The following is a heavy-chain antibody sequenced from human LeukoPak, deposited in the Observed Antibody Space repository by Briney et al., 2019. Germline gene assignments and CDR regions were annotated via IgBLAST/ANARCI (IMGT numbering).Heavy chain of an antibody. CDR3: AKGPYYDILTGYHDY. D-gene: IGHD3-9*01. J-gene: IGHJ4*02. V-gene: IGHV3-48*04. CDR1: GFTFSTYT. Sequence: PGGSLRLSCAASGFTFSTYTMNWVRRAPGKGLEWVSSISSSSSTMYYADSVKGRFTISRDNAKNSLYLQMNSLGAEDTALYYCAKGPYYDILTGYHDYWGQGTLVTVPS. CDR2: ISSSSSTM.